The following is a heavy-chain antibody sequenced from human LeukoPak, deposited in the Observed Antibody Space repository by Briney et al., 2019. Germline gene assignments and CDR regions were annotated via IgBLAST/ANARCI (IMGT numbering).Heavy chain of an antibody. Sequence: ASVKVSCKASGYTFTSYGINWVRQAPGQGPEWMGWIGADNGNTNYAQKLQGRVTMTTDTSTSTAYMELRSLRSDDTAVYYCARDRCRGGSCAFDYWGQGTLVTVSS. CDR3: ARDRCRGGSCAFDY. D-gene: IGHD2-15*01. CDR2: IGADNGNT. J-gene: IGHJ4*02. CDR1: GYTFTSYG. V-gene: IGHV1-18*01.